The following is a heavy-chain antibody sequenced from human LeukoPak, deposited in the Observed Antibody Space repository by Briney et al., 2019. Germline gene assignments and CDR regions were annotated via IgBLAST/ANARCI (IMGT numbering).Heavy chain of an antibody. CDR2: IKEDGTET. CDR3: AKEGRSLQTY. J-gene: IGHJ4*02. CDR1: GFMFSSNW. D-gene: IGHD5-24*01. V-gene: IGHV3-7*03. Sequence: PGGSLRLSCAASGFMFSSNWMSWVRLAPGKGLEWVANIKEDGTETYYVDSVKGRFTISRYNAKDSLYLQMNSLRVEDTAVYYCAKEGRSLQTYWGQGTLVTVSS.